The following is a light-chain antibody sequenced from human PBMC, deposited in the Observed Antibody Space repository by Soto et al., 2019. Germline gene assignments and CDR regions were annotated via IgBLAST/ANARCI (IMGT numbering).Light chain of an antibody. CDR1: QSISSY. Sequence: EIVLTQSPATLSLSPGERATLSCRASQSISSYLAWYQQKPGQAARLLIYDGSNRATGIPARFRGSGSETDFNLTISSLEPEDFASYSCQQRRSWPLTFGGGTKVEIK. J-gene: IGKJ4*01. V-gene: IGKV3-11*01. CDR2: DGS. CDR3: QQRRSWPLT.